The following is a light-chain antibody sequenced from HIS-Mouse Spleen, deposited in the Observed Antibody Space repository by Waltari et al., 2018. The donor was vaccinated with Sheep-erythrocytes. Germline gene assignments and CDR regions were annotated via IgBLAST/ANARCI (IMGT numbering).Light chain of an antibody. CDR3: LQDYNYPYT. J-gene: IGKJ2*01. CDR2: AAS. V-gene: IGKV1-6*01. CDR1: QGIRND. Sequence: AIQMTQSPSSLSASVGDRVTLTCRTSQGIRNDLGWYQQKPGKAPKLLIYAASSLQSGVPSRFSGSGSGTDFTLTISSLQPEDFATYYCLQDYNYPYTFGQGTKLEIK.